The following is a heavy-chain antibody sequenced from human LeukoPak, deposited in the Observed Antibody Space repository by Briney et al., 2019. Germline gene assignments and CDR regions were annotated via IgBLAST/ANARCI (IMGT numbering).Heavy chain of an antibody. J-gene: IGHJ6*02. CDR1: GFTFSSYG. V-gene: IGHV3-30*18. CDR2: ISYDGSNK. CDR3: AKDRIAVGNYGMDV. D-gene: IGHD6-19*01. Sequence: GGSLRLSCAASGFTFSSYGMHWVCQAPGKGLEWVAVISYDGSNKYYADSVKGRFTISRDNSKNTLYLQMNSLRAEDTAVYYCAKDRIAVGNYGMDVWGQGTTVTVSS.